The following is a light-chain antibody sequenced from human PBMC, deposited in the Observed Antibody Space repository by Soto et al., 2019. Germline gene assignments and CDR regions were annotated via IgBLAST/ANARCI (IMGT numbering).Light chain of an antibody. CDR2: VGS. Sequence: LRHTNQYNYVDWYLQKPGQAPRLLINVGSRRSSGIPDRFSGSGSGMDLTLKISSVEAEDVGVYYCMQAGRSSWTFGQGTKV. J-gene: IGKJ1*01. CDR3: MQAGRSSWT. V-gene: IGKV2-28*01. CDR1: LRHTNQYNY.